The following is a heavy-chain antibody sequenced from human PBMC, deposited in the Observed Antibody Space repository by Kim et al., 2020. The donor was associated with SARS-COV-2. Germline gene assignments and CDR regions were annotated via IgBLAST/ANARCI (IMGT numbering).Heavy chain of an antibody. CDR2: IKGDGSGT. D-gene: IGHD4-17*01. J-gene: IGHJ4*02. CDR3: SRGWDTVTHY. CDR1: GFTLSNYW. V-gene: IGHV3-74*01. Sequence: GGSLRLSCAASGFTLSNYWTHWVRQAPGKGLVWVSRIKGDGSGTNYADSVKGRFTISRDDAKNTLYLQMNSLRDDDTAVYYCSRGWDTVTHYWGQGTLVT.